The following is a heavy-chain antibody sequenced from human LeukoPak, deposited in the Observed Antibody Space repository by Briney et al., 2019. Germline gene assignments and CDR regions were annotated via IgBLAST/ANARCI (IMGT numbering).Heavy chain of an antibody. CDR1: GDSISSAEHF. CDR2: IYYSGGT. D-gene: IGHD6-13*01. J-gene: IGHJ4*02. V-gene: IGHV4-30-4*01. Sequence: SETLSLTCTVSGDSISSAEHFWGWIRQPPGTGLECIGYIYYSGGTNYNPSLKSRVTISVDTSKNQFSLKLSSVTAADTAVYYCARGLSIAAAGTVDKVLDYWGQGTLVTVSS. CDR3: ARGLSIAAAGTVDKVLDY.